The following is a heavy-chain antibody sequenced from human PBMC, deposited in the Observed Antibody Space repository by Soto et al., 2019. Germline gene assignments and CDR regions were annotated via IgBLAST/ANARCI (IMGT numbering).Heavy chain of an antibody. Sequence: EVQLLESGGASVQPGGSVRLSCVVSGFAFSRYGMSWVRQAPGKGLEWVAHISGSGYSINYAESVKGRFTISRDNSKGTLYLQINSLTVEDTALYYCSKFGPGADYWGQGTLVTVSS. CDR2: ISGSGYSI. J-gene: IGHJ4*02. D-gene: IGHD3-3*01. V-gene: IGHV3-23*01. CDR1: GFAFSRYG. CDR3: SKFGPGADY.